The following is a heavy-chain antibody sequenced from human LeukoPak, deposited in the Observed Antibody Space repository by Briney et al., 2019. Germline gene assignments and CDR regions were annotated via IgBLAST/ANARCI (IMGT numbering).Heavy chain of an antibody. J-gene: IGHJ3*02. CDR1: GDSVSSNSAA. D-gene: IGHD3-22*01. Sequence: SQTLSLTCAISGDSVSSNSAAWNRIRQSPSRGLEWLGRTYYRSKWYNDYAVSVKSRITINPDTSKNQFSLQLNSVTPEDTAVYYCARSFEMIVRAFDIWGQGTMVTVSS. CDR3: ARSFEMIVRAFDI. CDR2: TYYRSKWYN. V-gene: IGHV6-1*01.